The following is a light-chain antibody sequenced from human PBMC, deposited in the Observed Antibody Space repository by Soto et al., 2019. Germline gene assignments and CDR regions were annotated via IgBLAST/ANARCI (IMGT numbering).Light chain of an antibody. CDR1: SSNIGGNT. V-gene: IGLV1-44*01. CDR2: TSN. CDR3: AAWDDSLYGYV. Sequence: QAVVTQPPSVSGTPGQRVTISCSGSSSNIGGNTVNWYQQVPGTAPTLLIYTSNQRPSGVPDRFSGSKSGTSASLAISGLQSEDEADYYCAAWDDSLYGYVFGTGTKLTVL. J-gene: IGLJ1*01.